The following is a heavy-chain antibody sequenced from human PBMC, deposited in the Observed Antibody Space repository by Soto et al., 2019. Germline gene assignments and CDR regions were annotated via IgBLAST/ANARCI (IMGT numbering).Heavy chain of an antibody. CDR3: ARDLTGDGVRY. D-gene: IGHD7-27*01. CDR1: GGSISSGGYY. Sequence: NPSETLSLTCTVSGGSISSGGYYWSWIRQHPGKGLEWIGYIYYTGRTYYNPSLKSRVTISVDTSKNQFSLKLSSVTAADTAIYYCARDLTGDGVRYWGQGTLVTVSS. CDR2: IYYTGRT. J-gene: IGHJ4*02. V-gene: IGHV4-31*03.